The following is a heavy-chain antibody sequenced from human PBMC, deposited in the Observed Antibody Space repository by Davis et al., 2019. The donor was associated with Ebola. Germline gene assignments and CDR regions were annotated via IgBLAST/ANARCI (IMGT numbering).Heavy chain of an antibody. CDR2: ISSSGSTI. CDR1: GFTFSSYE. J-gene: IGHJ6*02. V-gene: IGHV3-48*03. D-gene: IGHD3-22*01. Sequence: FLKISCAASGFTFSSYEMNCVRQAPRKGLEWVSYISSSGSTIYYAASVKGRFTISRYNAKNSLYLQMNSLRGEDTAVYYCASVGLGMIGSKYGRDVWGQGTTVTVSS. CDR3: ASVGLGMIGSKYGRDV.